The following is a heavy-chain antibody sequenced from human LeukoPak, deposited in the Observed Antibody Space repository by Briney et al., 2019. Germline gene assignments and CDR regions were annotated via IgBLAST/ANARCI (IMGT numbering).Heavy chain of an antibody. J-gene: IGHJ3*02. V-gene: IGHV5-51*01. CDR2: IYPGDSDT. Sequence: LGESLKISCKGSGYSFTSYWIGWVRQMPGKGLEWMGIIYPGDSDTRYSPSFQGQVTISADNSISTAYLQWSSLKASDTAMYYCARDYSDSSGYSRDAFDIWGQGTMVTVSS. D-gene: IGHD3-22*01. CDR3: ARDYSDSSGYSRDAFDI. CDR1: GYSFTSYW.